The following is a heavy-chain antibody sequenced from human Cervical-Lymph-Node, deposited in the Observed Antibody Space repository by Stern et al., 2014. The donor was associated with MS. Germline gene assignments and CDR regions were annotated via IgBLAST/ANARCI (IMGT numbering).Heavy chain of an antibody. J-gene: IGHJ5*02. V-gene: IGHV1-69*01. CDR2: IFPVFGTP. CDR3: ALSSETSDRWYSLGYDL. D-gene: IGHD6-13*01. Sequence: VQLVESGAEGTKPGSSGKVSCKASGGPFSKFPSSWVLQAPGQGLEWTGGIFPVFGTPTYAQEFRGRVTITADVSTSTVYMELSSLRSDDTAVYYCALSSETSDRWYSLGYDLWGQGTLVTVSS. CDR1: GGPFSKFP.